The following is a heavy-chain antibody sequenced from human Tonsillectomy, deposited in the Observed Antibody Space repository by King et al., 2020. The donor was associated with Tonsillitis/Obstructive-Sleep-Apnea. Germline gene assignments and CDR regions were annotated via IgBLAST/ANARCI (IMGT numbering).Heavy chain of an antibody. D-gene: IGHD4-17*01. CDR1: GGSISSHY. Sequence: VQLQESGPGLVKPSETLSLTCTVSGGSISSHYWSWIRQPPGKGLEWIGYIYDSGSTNYNPSLKSRLTVSVDTSKNQFSLKLSSVTAADTAVYYCARFHTSVTNAFDFWGQGTMVTVSS. V-gene: IGHV4-59*11. J-gene: IGHJ3*01. CDR2: IYDSGST. CDR3: ARFHTSVTNAFDF.